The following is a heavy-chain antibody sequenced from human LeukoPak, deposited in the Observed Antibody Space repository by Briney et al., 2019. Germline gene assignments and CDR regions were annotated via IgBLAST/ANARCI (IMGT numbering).Heavy chain of an antibody. J-gene: IGHJ2*01. D-gene: IGHD3-3*02. CDR3: ARHPGISWYFDL. Sequence: SETLSLTCTVSGGSISSYYWSWIRQPPGKGLEWIGYIYYSGSTNYNPSLKSRVTISVDTSKNQFSLKLSSVTAADTTVYYCARHPGISWYFDLWGRGTLVTVSS. CDR1: GGSISSYY. CDR2: IYYSGST. V-gene: IGHV4-59*08.